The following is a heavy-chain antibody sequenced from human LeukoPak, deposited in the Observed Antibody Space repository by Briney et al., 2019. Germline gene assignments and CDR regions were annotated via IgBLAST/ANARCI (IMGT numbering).Heavy chain of an antibody. CDR1: GFTVSSNY. Sequence: PGGSLRLSCAASGFTVSSNYMSWVRQAPGKGLEWVSVIYSGGSTYYADSVKGRFTISRDNSKNTLYLQMSSLRAEGTAVYYCARDHYDILTGSYYDYWGQGTLVTVSS. J-gene: IGHJ4*02. CDR2: IYSGGST. CDR3: ARDHYDILTGSYYDY. V-gene: IGHV3-53*01. D-gene: IGHD3-9*01.